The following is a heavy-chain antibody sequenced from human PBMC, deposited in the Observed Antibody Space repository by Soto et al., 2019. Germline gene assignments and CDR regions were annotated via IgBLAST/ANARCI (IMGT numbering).Heavy chain of an antibody. CDR2: ISGYTGKT. J-gene: IGHJ4*02. CDR1: GYTFMTYG. D-gene: IGHD3-10*01. Sequence: VQLVQSGAEVKKPGASVSVSCKVSGYTFMTYGINWVRQAPGQGLEWLVSISGYTGKTIYAQKVQDRVTMIIDTSTNTVHMDLRSLRSDDTAVYFCASGFIVRGIISVDYWGQGTLVTVSS. V-gene: IGHV1-18*04. CDR3: ASGFIVRGIISVDY.